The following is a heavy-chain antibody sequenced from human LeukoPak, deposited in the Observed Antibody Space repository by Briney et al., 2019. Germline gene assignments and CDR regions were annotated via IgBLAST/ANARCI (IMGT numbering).Heavy chain of an antibody. J-gene: IGHJ4*02. CDR3: ARDLAGHYYGSGSSFDY. D-gene: IGHD3-10*01. CDR1: GYSISNGFY. Sequence: ETLSLTCTVSGYSISNGFYWGWIRQPPGKGLEWVANIREDGSEKYYVDSVKGQFTISRDNAKNSLFLQMDSLRAEDTAVYYCARDLAGHYYGSGSSFDYWGQGTLVTVSS. V-gene: IGHV3-7*01. CDR2: IREDGSEK.